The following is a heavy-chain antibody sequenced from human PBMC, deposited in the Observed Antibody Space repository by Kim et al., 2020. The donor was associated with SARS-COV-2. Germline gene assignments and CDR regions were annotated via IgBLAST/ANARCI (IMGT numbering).Heavy chain of an antibody. V-gene: IGHV4-59*13. Sequence: SETLSLTCTVSGGSISSYYWSWIRQPPGKGLEWIGYIYYSGSTNYNPSLKSRVTISVDTSKNQFSLKLSSVTAADTAVYYCARAGSSGVTMVRGVIFYFDYWGQGTLVTVSS. J-gene: IGHJ4*02. CDR3: ARAGSSGVTMVRGVIFYFDY. CDR2: IYYSGST. D-gene: IGHD3-10*01. CDR1: GGSISSYY.